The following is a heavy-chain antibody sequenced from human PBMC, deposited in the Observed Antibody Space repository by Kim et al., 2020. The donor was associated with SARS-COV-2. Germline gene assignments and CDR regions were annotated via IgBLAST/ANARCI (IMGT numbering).Heavy chain of an antibody. CDR3: ARDRLNYYGSGNGNWFDH. CDR1: GGSISSYY. V-gene: IGHV4-59*13. D-gene: IGHD3-10*01. J-gene: IGHJ5*02. CDR2: IYYSGST. Sequence: SETLSLTCTVSGGSISSYYWSWIRQPPGKGLEWIGYIYYSGSTNYNPSLKSRVTISVDTSKNQFSLKLSSVTAADTAVYYCARDRLNYYGSGNGNWFDHWGQGTLVTVSS.